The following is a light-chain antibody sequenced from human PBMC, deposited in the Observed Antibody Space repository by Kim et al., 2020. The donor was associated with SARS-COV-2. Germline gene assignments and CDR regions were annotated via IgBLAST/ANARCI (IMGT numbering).Light chain of an antibody. J-gene: IGKJ4*01. V-gene: IGKV3-20*01. CDR3: QQYGSSLLT. Sequence: EIVLTQSPGTLSLSPGERATLSCRASQSVASSYLAWYQQKPGQAPKLLIYDASRRATGIPDRFSGRGSGTDFTLTISRLEPEDFAVYYCQQYGSSLLTSGGVTTVEIK. CDR1: QSVASSY. CDR2: DAS.